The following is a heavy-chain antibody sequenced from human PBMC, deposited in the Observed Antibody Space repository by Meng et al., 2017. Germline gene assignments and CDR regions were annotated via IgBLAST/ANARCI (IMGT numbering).Heavy chain of an antibody. V-gene: IGHV5-51*01. CDR1: GYSFTSYW. Sequence: GESLKISCKGSGYSFTSYWIGWVRQMPGKGLEWMGNIYPGDSDTRYSPSFQGQVTISADKSISTAYLQWSSLKASDSAMYYCARGGVVGVTGEGWGDAFDIWGQGKMVTVSS. D-gene: IGHD1-26*01. CDR3: ARGGVVGVTGEGWGDAFDI. J-gene: IGHJ3*02. CDR2: IYPGDSDT.